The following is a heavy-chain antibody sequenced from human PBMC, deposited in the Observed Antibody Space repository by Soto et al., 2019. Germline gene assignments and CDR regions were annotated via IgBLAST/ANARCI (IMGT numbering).Heavy chain of an antibody. J-gene: IGHJ4*02. D-gene: IGHD3-9*01. CDR3: AKVDYDILAGYSNPYYFDY. CDR1: GFTFSTYA. V-gene: IGHV3-23*01. CDR2: ITGSGGST. Sequence: GGSLRLSCAASGFTFSTYAMTWVRQAPGKGLEWVSGITGSGGSTFYADSVKGQFTISRDNSKNTLYLQMNSLRAEDTAVYYCAKVDYDILAGYSNPYYFDYWGQGTLVTVSS.